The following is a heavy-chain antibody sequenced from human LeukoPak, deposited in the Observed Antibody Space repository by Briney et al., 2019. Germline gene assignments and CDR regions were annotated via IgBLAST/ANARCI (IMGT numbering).Heavy chain of an antibody. D-gene: IGHD6-6*01. V-gene: IGHV3-23*01. J-gene: IGHJ4*02. CDR1: GFTFSDYA. Sequence: GGSLRLSCAASGFTFSDYAMTWLRQAPGKGLEWVATISTSGSRTYSLDSVKGRFAFSRDNSKNTLFLEMNSLRAEDTALYYCARDKGIQYSSSLDYWGQGTLVTVSS. CDR2: ISTSGSRT. CDR3: ARDKGIQYSSSLDY.